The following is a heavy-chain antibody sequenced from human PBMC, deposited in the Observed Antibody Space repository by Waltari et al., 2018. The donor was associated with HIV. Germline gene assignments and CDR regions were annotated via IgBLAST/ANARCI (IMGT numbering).Heavy chain of an antibody. V-gene: IGHV1-69*04. CDR2: ITPILSVS. D-gene: IGHD3-10*01. CDR3: AREGGVSFPGAMDV. CDR1: GGTFITYD. Sequence: QVQLVQSGTEVKKPGSSVKVSCKTSGGTFITYDISWVRQAPGKGLEWMGNITPILSVSNYAQNVQGRITITADKSTRPAYMELTSLRSDDTAVYYCAREGGVSFPGAMDVWGQGTTITVSS. J-gene: IGHJ6*02.